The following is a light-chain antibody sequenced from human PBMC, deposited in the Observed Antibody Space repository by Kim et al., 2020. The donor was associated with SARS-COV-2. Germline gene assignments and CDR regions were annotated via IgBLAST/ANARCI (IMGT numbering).Light chain of an antibody. CDR1: SIDVGGYNY. Sequence: GQSITISCTGTSIDVGGYNYVSWYQQHPGKAPKLMIYDVSHRPSGVSNRFSGSKSGNTASLTISGLQPEDEADYYCSSFTSTSTVVFGGGTQLTVL. CDR3: SSFTSTSTVV. V-gene: IGLV2-14*03. J-gene: IGLJ2*01. CDR2: DVS.